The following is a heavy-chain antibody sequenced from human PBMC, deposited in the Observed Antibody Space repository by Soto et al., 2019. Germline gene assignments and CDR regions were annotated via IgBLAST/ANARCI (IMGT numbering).Heavy chain of an antibody. CDR3: ASGYSSIWLV. CDR1: GNIFTGYG. J-gene: IGHJ6*04. CDR2: IRHDGSNI. D-gene: IGHD6-13*01. V-gene: IGHV3-33*01. Sequence: GGSLRLSCAASGNIFTGYGMHWVRQPPGKGLEWVAIIRHDGSNIFYADSVKGRFTISRDNSKNTLYLQMNSLRAEDTAVYYCASGYSSIWLVWGKGTMVTVSS.